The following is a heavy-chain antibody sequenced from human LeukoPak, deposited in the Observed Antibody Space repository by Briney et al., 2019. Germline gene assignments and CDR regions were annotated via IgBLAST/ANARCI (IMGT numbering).Heavy chain of an antibody. CDR1: GFTVRNNH. D-gene: IGHD1-14*01. Sequence: GGSPRLSCAVSGFTVRNNHMNGVRQAPGRGLEGVSVIYDCGSTDYADSVKGRFTISRDNSKNTLSLQMTSLRDEDTAVYYSARMSWYGFAPWGQGTLVTVSS. CDR2: IYDCGST. J-gene: IGHJ5*02. CDR3: ARMSWYGFAP. V-gene: IGHV3-53*01.